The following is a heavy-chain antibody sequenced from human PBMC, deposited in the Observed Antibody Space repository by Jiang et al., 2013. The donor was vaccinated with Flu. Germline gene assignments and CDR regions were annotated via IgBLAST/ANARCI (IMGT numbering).Heavy chain of an antibody. J-gene: IGHJ2*01. CDR3: TRLPWYSTGWGYFDL. V-gene: IGHV4-59*08. CDR1: GGSISSYS. Sequence: GLVKPSETLSLTCTVSGGSISSYSWNWIRQPPGKGLEWIGYINNSGRTKYNPSLKSRITISLDTPKNQFSLKLSSVTAADTAVYYCTRLPWYSTGWGYFDLWGRGTLVTVSS. CDR2: INNSGRT. D-gene: IGHD6-19*01.